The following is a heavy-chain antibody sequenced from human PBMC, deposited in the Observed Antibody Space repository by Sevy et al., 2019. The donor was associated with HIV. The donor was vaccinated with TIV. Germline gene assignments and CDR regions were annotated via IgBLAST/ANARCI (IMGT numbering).Heavy chain of an antibody. CDR2: INSDGSST. CDR1: GFTFSSYW. V-gene: IGHV3-74*01. J-gene: IGHJ4*02. Sequence: GGSLRLSCAASGFTFSSYWMHWVRQAPGKGLVWVSRINSDGSSTSYADSVKGRFTISRDNAKNTLYLQMNSRRAEDTAVYYCARVQASTYYYDSSGYSPFDYWGQGTLVTVSS. D-gene: IGHD3-22*01. CDR3: ARVQASTYYYDSSGYSPFDY.